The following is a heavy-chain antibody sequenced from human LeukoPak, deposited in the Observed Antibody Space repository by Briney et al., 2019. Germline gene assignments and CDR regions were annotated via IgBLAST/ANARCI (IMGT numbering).Heavy chain of an antibody. J-gene: IGHJ6*03. Sequence: GGSLRLSCAASGFTFSSYAMSWVRQAPGKGLEWVSAISGSGGSTYYADSVEGRFTISRDNSKNTLYLQMNSLRAEDTAVYYCAKDKRRIWFGELSGMDVWGKGTTVTVSS. D-gene: IGHD3-10*01. CDR3: AKDKRRIWFGELSGMDV. CDR1: GFTFSSYA. CDR2: ISGSGGST. V-gene: IGHV3-23*01.